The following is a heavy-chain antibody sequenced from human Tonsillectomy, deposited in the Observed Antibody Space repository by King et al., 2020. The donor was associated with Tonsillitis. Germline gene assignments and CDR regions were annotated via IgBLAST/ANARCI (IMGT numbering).Heavy chain of an antibody. CDR1: GFTFSTYG. Sequence: VQLVESGGGVVQPGRSLRLSCAASGFTFSTYGMHWVRQAPGKGLEWVAVISYDGSNKYYADSVKGRFSISRDNSKNTLYLQMNSLRAEDTAVYYCAKAVPLDGSGDFWGQGTMVTVSS. V-gene: IGHV3-30*18. D-gene: IGHD3-10*01. J-gene: IGHJ3*01. CDR2: ISYDGSNK. CDR3: AKAVPLDGSGDF.